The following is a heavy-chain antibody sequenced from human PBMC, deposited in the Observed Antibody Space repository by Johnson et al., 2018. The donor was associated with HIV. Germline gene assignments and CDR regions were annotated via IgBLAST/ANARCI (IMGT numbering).Heavy chain of an antibody. Sequence: QVQLVESGGGVVQPGGSLRLSCAASGFTFSSYGMHWVRQAPGKGLEWVSSIRGGGGGTYYADSVKGRFTISSDKSKNPLYLKMNSLRVEDTAVYYCANDVTGSIFCDVWGQGTMVTVSS. CDR3: ANDVTGSIFCDV. V-gene: IGHV3-NL1*01. D-gene: IGHD3-3*02. J-gene: IGHJ3*01. CDR1: GFTFSSYG. CDR2: IRGGGGGT.